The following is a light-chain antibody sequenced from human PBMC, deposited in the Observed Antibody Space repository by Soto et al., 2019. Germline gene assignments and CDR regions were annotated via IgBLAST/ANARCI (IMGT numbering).Light chain of an antibody. Sequence: EIVMTQSPATLSVSPGERATISCRASQSVSGNLAWYQQKPGQAPRLLMYGASTRTTGIPARFSGSGSGTEFTLTISSLQSEDFATYYCLQDYNYPYTFGPGTKVDIK. V-gene: IGKV3-15*01. CDR2: GAS. CDR3: LQDYNYPYT. J-gene: IGKJ3*01. CDR1: QSVSGN.